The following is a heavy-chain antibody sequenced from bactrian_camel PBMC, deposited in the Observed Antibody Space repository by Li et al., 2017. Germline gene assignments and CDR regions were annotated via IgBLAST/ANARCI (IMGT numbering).Heavy chain of an antibody. CDR2: ITATGSNT. V-gene: IGHV3S6*01. J-gene: IGHJ4*01. CDR1: AFSFNTYS. CDR3: GADWDGPGDVDHPCSSFVRY. D-gene: IGHD1*01. Sequence: HVQLVESGGGLVQPGGSLRLSRAASAFSFNTYSMIWVRQAPGKGLEWVSGITATGSNTYFVDSVKGRFTTSRDNAKNIVYLHMNTLKPEDTALYYCGADWDGPGDVDHPCSSFVRYWGQGTQVTVS.